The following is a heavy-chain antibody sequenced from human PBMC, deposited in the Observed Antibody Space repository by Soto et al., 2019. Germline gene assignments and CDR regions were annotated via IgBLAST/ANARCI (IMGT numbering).Heavy chain of an antibody. D-gene: IGHD6-13*01. CDR2: ISADGKTM. V-gene: IGHV3-74*01. J-gene: IGHJ4*02. CDR1: GFTFSSYW. CDR3: ARENSGLVRGYDY. Sequence: EVQLVESGGGLVQPGGSLRLSCAASGFTFSSYWMHWVRQVPGKGLEWVSQISADGKTMYYADSVKGRFSISRDNAKNTVYLQMNSLRVEDTAVYYCARENSGLVRGYDYWGQGSLVTVSP.